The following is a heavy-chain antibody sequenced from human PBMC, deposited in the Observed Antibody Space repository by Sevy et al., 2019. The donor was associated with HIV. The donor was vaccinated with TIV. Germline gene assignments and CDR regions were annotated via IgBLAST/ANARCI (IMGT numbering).Heavy chain of an antibody. CDR1: GFTFSAYA. CDR2: INGKGRST. D-gene: IGHD2-2*01. J-gene: IGHJ6*02. Sequence: GGSLRLSCAASGFTFSAYAMNWVRQAPGKGLEWVSAINGKGRSTHYTDSVEGRFTISRDNSKNTLFLPMNSLRAEDTAVYYCAKTINSGGGVVPTANYFYYGMDVWGQGTTVTVSS. CDR3: AKTINSGGGVVPTANYFYYGMDV. V-gene: IGHV3-23*01.